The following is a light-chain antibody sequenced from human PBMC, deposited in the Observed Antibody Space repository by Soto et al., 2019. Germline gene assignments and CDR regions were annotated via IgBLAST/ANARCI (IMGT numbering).Light chain of an antibody. V-gene: IGKV3-20*01. CDR1: QTVSNK. CDR2: GAS. J-gene: IGKJ1*01. Sequence: EIVLTQSPGTLSLSPGERATLSCRASQTVSNKLAWYQHKPGQAPRLLIYGASSRATGIPDRFSGSGSGTDFTLTISRLEPEDFAVYYCQQYGSSPLWTFGQGTKVDIK. CDR3: QQYGSSPLWT.